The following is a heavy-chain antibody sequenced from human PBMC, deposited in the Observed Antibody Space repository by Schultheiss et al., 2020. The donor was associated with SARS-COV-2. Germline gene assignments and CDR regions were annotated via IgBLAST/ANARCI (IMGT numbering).Heavy chain of an antibody. CDR3: ARGVHGVVPGPLGLGPWYYYYGVDV. J-gene: IGHJ6*02. V-gene: IGHV4-59*12. CDR2: MYYSGNT. CDR1: GGSISSYY. Sequence: SETLSLTCTVSGGSISSYYWSWIRQPPGKGLEWIAYMYYSGNTNYNPSLKSRVTISVDTSKNQFSLNLSSVTAADTAVYYCARGVHGVVPGPLGLGPWYYYYGVDVWGQGTTVTVSS. D-gene: IGHD2-2*01.